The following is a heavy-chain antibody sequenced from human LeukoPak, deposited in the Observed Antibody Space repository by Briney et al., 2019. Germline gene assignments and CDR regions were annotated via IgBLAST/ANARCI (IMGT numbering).Heavy chain of an antibody. D-gene: IGHD1-26*01. CDR3: ARCRNLYSGSPNNYRFDP. V-gene: IGHV1-69*05. Sequence: SVKVSCKASGGTFSSYTISWVRQAPGQGLEWMGGILPIFGTANYAQKFQGRVTITTDESTSTAYVELSSLRSEDTAVYYCARCRNLYSGSPNNYRFDPRGQGTLVTVSS. J-gene: IGHJ5*02. CDR1: GGTFSSYT. CDR2: ILPIFGTA.